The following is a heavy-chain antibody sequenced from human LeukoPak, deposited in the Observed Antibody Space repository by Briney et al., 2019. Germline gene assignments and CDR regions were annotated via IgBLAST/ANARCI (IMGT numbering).Heavy chain of an antibody. D-gene: IGHD2-15*01. CDR2: INHSGST. V-gene: IGHV4-34*01. CDR1: GGSFSGYY. J-gene: IGHJ4*02. CDR3: ARGPYCSGGSCYARTFDY. Sequence: PSETLSLTCAVYGGSFSGYYWSWIRQPPGKGLEWIGEINHSGSTNYNPSLKSRVTISVDTSKNQFSLKLSSVTAADTAVYYCARGPYCSGGSCYARTFDYWGQGTLVTVSP.